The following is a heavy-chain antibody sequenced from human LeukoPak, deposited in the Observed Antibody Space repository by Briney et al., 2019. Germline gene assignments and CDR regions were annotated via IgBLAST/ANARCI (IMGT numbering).Heavy chain of an antibody. CDR3: VSFYGTY. CDR1: GNYW. D-gene: IGHD2/OR15-2a*01. V-gene: IGHV3-74*01. CDR2: INSDGGWT. J-gene: IGHJ4*02. Sequence: PGGSLRLSCAASGNYWMHWVRQAPGKGLVWVSHINSDGGWTSYADSVKGRFTISKDNAKNTVYLQMNSLRAEDTAVYYCVSFYGTYWGRGTLVTVSS.